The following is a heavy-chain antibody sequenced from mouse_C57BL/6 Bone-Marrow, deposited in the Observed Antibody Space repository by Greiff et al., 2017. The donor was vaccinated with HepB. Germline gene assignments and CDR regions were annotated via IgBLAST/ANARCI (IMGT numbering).Heavy chain of an antibody. CDR3: ARDTVDYGGSDYIDY. D-gene: IGHD1-1*01. CDR2: INPGSGGT. J-gene: IGHJ2*01. CDR1: GYAFTNYL. V-gene: IGHV1-54*01. Sequence: VQLQQSGAELVRPGTSVKVSCKASGYAFTNYLIEWVKQRPGQGLEWIGVINPGSGGTNYNEKFKGKATLTADKSSSTAYMQLSSLTSEDSAVYFCARDTVDYGGSDYIDYWGQGTTLTVSS.